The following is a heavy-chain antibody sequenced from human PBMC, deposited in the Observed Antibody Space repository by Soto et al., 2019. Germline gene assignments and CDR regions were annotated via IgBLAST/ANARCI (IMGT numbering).Heavy chain of an antibody. V-gene: IGHV4-39*01. D-gene: IGHD3-22*01. J-gene: IGHJ4*02. Sequence: SETLSLTCTVSGGSISSSSYYWGWIRQPPGKGLEWIGSIYYSGSTYYNPSLKSRVTISVDTPKNQFSLKLSSVTAADTAVYYCARYRYYDSSGYYPYYFDYWGQGTLVTVSS. CDR1: GGSISSSSYY. CDR3: ARYRYYDSSGYYPYYFDY. CDR2: IYYSGST.